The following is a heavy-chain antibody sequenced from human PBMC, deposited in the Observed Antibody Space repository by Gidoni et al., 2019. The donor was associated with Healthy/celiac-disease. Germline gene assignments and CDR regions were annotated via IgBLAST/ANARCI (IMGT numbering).Heavy chain of an antibody. Sequence: EVQLLESGGGLVQPGGSLRLSCAASGFTFSSYAMSWVRQAPGKGLEWVSAISGSGGSTYYADSVKGRFTISRDNSKNTLYLQMNSLRAEDTAVYYCAKGYDFWSGYYTYYFDYWGQGTLVTVSS. CDR2: ISGSGGST. J-gene: IGHJ4*02. CDR3: AKGYDFWSGYYTYYFDY. CDR1: GFTFSSYA. D-gene: IGHD3-3*01. V-gene: IGHV3-23*01.